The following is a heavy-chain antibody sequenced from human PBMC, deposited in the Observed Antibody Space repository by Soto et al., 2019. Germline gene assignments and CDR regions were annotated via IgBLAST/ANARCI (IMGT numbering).Heavy chain of an antibody. CDR2: INSDGSRT. V-gene: IGHV3-74*01. D-gene: IGHD6-13*01. CDR1: GFTFSSYW. CDR3: ARVLPGSWNWFDP. J-gene: IGHJ5*02. Sequence: EVQLVESGGGLVQPGESLRLSCAASGFTFSSYWMHWVRQAPGKGLVWVSRINSDGSRTNYADSVKGRFTVSRDNAKNTQYLQMNSLIAEDTAVYYCARVLPGSWNWFDPWGRGTLVTVSS.